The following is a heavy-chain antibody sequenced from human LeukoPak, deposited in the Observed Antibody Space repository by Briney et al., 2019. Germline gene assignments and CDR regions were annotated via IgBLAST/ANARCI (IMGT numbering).Heavy chain of an antibody. CDR2: IYYSGST. CDR3: ARHSSFFSPLYP. CDR1: GGSISGSSYY. Sequence: SETLSLTCAVSGGSISGSSYYWGWLRQPPGTGLEWIGSIYYSGSTYYNPSLKSRLTISVDTSKNQFSLKLSSVTAADAAVYYCARHSSFFSPLYPWGQGTLVTVSS. V-gene: IGHV4-39*01. J-gene: IGHJ5*02. D-gene: IGHD1-26*01.